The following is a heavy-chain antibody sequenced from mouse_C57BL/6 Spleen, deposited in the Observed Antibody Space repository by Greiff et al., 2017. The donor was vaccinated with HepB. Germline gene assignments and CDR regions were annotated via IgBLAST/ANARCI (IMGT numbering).Heavy chain of an antibody. CDR3: ASRQLRLLYDMDY. D-gene: IGHD3-2*02. CDR2: IDPSDSYT. Sequence: QVQLQQSGAELVKPGASVKLSCKASGYTFTSYWMQWVKQRPGQGLEWIGEIDPSDSYTNYNQKFKGKATLTVDTSSSTAYMQLSSLTSEDSAVYYCASRQLRLLYDMDYWGQGTSVTVSS. CDR1: GYTFTSYW. V-gene: IGHV1-50*01. J-gene: IGHJ4*01.